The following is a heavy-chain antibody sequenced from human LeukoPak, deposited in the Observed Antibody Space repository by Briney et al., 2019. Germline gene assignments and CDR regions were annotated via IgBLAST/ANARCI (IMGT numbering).Heavy chain of an antibody. Sequence: GGSLRLSCAASGFTFSSYWMSWVRQAPGKGLEWVANIKQDGSEKYHVDSVKGRFTISRDNAKNSLYLQMNSLRAEDTAVYYCARASYYYGSGSYPSYWFDPWGQGTLVTVSS. CDR2: IKQDGSEK. CDR1: GFTFSSYW. V-gene: IGHV3-7*01. CDR3: ARASYYYGSGSYPSYWFDP. J-gene: IGHJ5*02. D-gene: IGHD3-10*01.